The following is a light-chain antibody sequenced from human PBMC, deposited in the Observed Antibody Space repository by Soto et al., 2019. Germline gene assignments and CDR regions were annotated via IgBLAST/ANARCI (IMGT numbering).Light chain of an antibody. V-gene: IGKV4-1*01. CDR2: WAS. CDR1: QSVLYSSDNKNY. J-gene: IGKJ1*01. CDR3: QQYYNTPLT. Sequence: IVMTQSPDSLAVSLGERATINCKSSQSVLYSSDNKNYLAWYQQKPGQPPKLLFYWASTRESGVPDRFSVSGSGTDFTLTISSLQAEDVAVYYCQQYYNTPLTFGQGTKVEIK.